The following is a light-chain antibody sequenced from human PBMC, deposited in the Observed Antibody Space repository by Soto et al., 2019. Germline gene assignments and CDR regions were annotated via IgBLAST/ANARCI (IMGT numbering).Light chain of an antibody. Sequence: DIQLTQSPSFLSASVGDRVTITCRASQGISSYLAWYQQKPGKAPKLLIYAASTLQSGVPSRFSGRGSGTDFTLTITNLHPEDFATYFCQQGYDTPITFGQGTRLEIK. J-gene: IGKJ5*01. CDR2: AAS. V-gene: IGKV1-9*01. CDR1: QGISSY. CDR3: QQGYDTPIT.